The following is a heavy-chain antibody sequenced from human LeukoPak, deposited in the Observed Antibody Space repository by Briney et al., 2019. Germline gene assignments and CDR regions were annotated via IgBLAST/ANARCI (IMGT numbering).Heavy chain of an antibody. J-gene: IGHJ4*02. CDR3: ARVSPYSSSWYYFDY. Sequence: SETLSLTCTVSGGSISSSSYYWGWIRQPPGKGLEWIGSIYYSGSTYYNPSLKSRVTISVDTSKSQFSLKLRSVTAADTAMYYCARVSPYSSSWYYFDYWGQGTLVTVSS. V-gene: IGHV4-39*07. CDR2: IYYSGST. CDR1: GGSISSSSYY. D-gene: IGHD6-13*01.